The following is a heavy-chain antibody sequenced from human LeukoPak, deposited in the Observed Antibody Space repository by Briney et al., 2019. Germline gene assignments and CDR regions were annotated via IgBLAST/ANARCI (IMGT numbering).Heavy chain of an antibody. CDR2: ISAYNGNT. CDR3: ARAHYDILTGYYSAMGRAYDY. J-gene: IGHJ4*02. V-gene: IGHV1-18*01. CDR1: GYTFTSYG. Sequence: ASVKVSCKASGYTFTSYGISWVRQAPGQGLEWMGWISAYNGNTNYAQKLQGRVTMTTGTSTSTAYMELRSLRSDDTAVYYCARAHYDILTGYYSAMGRAYDYWGQGTLVTVSS. D-gene: IGHD3-9*01.